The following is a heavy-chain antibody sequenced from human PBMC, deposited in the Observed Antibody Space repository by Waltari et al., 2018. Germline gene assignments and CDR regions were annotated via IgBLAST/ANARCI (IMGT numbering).Heavy chain of an antibody. CDR2: ISSRCRTI. CDR1: GFTFSSYE. D-gene: IGHD3-3*01. Sequence: EVQLVESGGGLVQPGGSLRLSCAASGFTFSSYEMNWVRQAPGRGLDWVAYISSRCRTICYADSVKGRLTSSRDNAKNSLYLQMNSLGAEDTAVYYCARDFWSGYYSPTWGMDVWGQGTTVTVSS. J-gene: IGHJ6*02. CDR3: ARDFWSGYYSPTWGMDV. V-gene: IGHV3-48*03.